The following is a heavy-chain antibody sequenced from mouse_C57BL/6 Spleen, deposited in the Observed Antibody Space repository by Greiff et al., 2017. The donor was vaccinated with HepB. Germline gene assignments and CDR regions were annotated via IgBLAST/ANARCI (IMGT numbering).Heavy chain of an antibody. J-gene: IGHJ2*01. D-gene: IGHD3-3*01. CDR2: IDPETGGT. V-gene: IGHV1-15*01. CDR3: TRGDGGYFDY. CDR1: GYTFTDYE. Sequence: QVQLQQSGAELVRPGASVTLSCKASGYTFTDYEMHWVKQTPVHGLEWIGAIDPETGGTAYNQKVKGKAILTADKSSSTAYMELRSLTSEDSAVYYCTRGDGGYFDYWGQGTTLTVSS.